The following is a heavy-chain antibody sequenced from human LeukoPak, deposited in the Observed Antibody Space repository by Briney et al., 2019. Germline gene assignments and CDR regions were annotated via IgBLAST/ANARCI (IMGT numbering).Heavy chain of an antibody. CDR1: GYAIISGGFS. CDR2: IYDRGPA. CDR3: ARSRQASGLFSS. D-gene: IGHD3-10*01. Sequence: MPSQTLSLTCTVSGYAIISGGFSWNWIRQPPGKGLEWIGCIYDRGPAHYNPSLKSRFTISVDRPKNQFFLNVTSLTAADTAVYYCARSRQASGLFSSWGQGTLVVVS. J-gene: IGHJ5*02. V-gene: IGHV4-30-2*01.